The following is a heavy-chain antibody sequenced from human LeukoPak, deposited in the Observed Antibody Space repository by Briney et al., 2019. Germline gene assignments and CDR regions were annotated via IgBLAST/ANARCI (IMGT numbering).Heavy chain of an antibody. CDR2: INHSGYT. V-gene: IGHV4-34*01. CDR3: TRMTTGHDY. Sequence: SETLSLTCAVSGVSFDEYYWSWVRQPPGKGLEWIGEINHSGYTNDSPSLKSRVTISIDTSRKQFSLNLRSVTVADTAVYYCTRMTTGHDYWGQGTLVTVSS. CDR1: GVSFDEYY. J-gene: IGHJ4*02. D-gene: IGHD4-17*01.